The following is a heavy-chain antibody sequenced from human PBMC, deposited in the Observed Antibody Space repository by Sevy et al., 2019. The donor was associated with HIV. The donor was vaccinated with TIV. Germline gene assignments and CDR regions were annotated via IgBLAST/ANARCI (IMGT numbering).Heavy chain of an antibody. Sequence: GGSLRLSCAASGFTFSSYAMSWVRQAPGKGLEWVSAISGSGGSTYYADSVKGRFTISRDNSKNTRYLQMNSLRAEDTAVYYCAKDGSAYDSSGDYSLDYWVQGTLVTVSS. D-gene: IGHD3-22*01. CDR2: ISGSGGST. V-gene: IGHV3-23*01. CDR3: AKDGSAYDSSGDYSLDY. CDR1: GFTFSSYA. J-gene: IGHJ4*02.